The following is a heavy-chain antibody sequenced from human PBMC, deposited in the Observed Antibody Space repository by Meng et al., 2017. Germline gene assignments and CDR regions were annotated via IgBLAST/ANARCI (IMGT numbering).Heavy chain of an antibody. CDR2: IYHSGST. CDR1: GGSINSSNW. J-gene: IGHJ4*02. D-gene: IGHD2-2*02. CDR3: ARKLYDARYYDY. V-gene: IGHV4-4*02. Sequence: QVQLQESGPGLGKPSGTLSLTCSVSGGSINSSNWWTWVRQPPGKGLEWIGEIYHSGSTNYNPSLKSRVTISVDNSKNQFSLKLTSVTAADTAVYYCARKLYDARYYDYWGQGTLVTVSS.